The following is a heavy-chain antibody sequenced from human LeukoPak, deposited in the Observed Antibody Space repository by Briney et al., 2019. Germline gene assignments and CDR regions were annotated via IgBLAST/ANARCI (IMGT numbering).Heavy chain of an antibody. CDR3: ARSIGYYYTMDV. CDR2: ISGSGSDL. V-gene: IGHV3-11*01. J-gene: IGHJ6*02. CDR1: GFSFSDYY. Sequence: GGSLRLSCVACGFSFSDYYMSWFGRAPGGGWEGFPYISGSGSDLYYADSVKGRFTISRDNANNSLYLQMNSLRAEDTAVYYCARSIGYYYTMDVWGQGTTVTVSS. D-gene: IGHD3-22*01.